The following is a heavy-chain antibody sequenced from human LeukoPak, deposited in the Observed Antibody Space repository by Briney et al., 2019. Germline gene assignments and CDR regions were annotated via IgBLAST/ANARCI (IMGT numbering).Heavy chain of an antibody. D-gene: IGHD3-10*01. J-gene: IGHJ4*02. V-gene: IGHV3-23*01. CDR2: ISTTSDSA. Sequence: GGSLRLSCAASGFTFSSNVLSWVRQAPGKGLEWVSAISTTSDSAYYADSVKGRFTISRDNSKNSLYLQMHSLRAEDTAIYYCAKLLGGYYGSQNYRDYWGQGTLVTVSS. CDR3: AKLLGGYYGSQNYRDY. CDR1: GFTFSSNV.